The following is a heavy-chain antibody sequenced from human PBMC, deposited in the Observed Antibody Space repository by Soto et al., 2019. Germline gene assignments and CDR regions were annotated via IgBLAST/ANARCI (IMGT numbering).Heavy chain of an antibody. D-gene: IGHD3-22*01. CDR2: TYSRGST. CDR3: VSNYDSGGYIGY. J-gene: IGHJ4*02. CDR1: GGSISTADYY. Sequence: QVQLHESGPGLVRPSQTLSLTCNVSGGSISTADYYWSWIRQPPGKGLEWIGYTYSRGSTYYNPSLESRVAISIDTSKNQFSLNLTSVTAADTAVYFCVSNYDSGGYIGYWGQGTLVTVSS. V-gene: IGHV4-30-4*01.